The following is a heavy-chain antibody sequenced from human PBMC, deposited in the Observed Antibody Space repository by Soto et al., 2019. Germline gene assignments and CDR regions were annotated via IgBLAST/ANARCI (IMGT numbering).Heavy chain of an antibody. CDR1: GYTFPHYY. Sequence: QVQLVQSGAEVKKLGASVKVSCRTSGYTFPHYYLHWVRQAPGQGLEWLAIINPASGSTNYAQDFQGRVTLTMDTSTTTVYMELSGLRAEDTAIFYCARDLAAGDHWGQGTLVTVSS. J-gene: IGHJ4*02. V-gene: IGHV1-46*01. CDR2: INPASGST. D-gene: IGHD6-13*01. CDR3: ARDLAAGDH.